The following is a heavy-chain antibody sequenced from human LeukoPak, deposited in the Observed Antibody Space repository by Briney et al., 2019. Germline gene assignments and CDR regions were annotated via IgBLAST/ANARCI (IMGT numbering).Heavy chain of an antibody. V-gene: IGHV4-59*01. CDR2: IYYSGST. J-gene: IGHJ4*02. CDR3: ARAARGYSYGPNYYFDY. Sequence: SETLSLTCTVSGVSISSYYWSWLRQPPGKGLEWIGYIYYSGSTNYNPSLKSRVTISVDTSKNQFSLKLSSVTAADTAVYYCARAARGYSYGPNYYFDYWGQGTLVAVSS. D-gene: IGHD5-18*01. CDR1: GVSISSYY.